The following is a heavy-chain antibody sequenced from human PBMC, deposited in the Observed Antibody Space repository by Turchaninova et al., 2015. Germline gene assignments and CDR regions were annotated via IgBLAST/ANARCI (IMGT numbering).Heavy chain of an antibody. CDR1: GFAAGAYA. V-gene: IGHV3-23*01. D-gene: IGHD6-19*01. CDR3: ANDRQWLVSFFDS. Sequence: VQSWGSLRLSCAASGFAAGAYAMSWVRQAPGKGLEWVSGIGGSAIGGGGSAGTIYADSVKGRFTISRDFATNTLYLQMSNLRVDDSAVYYCANDRQWLVSFFDSWGQGTLVTVSS. J-gene: IGHJ4*02. CDR2: IGGGGSAGT.